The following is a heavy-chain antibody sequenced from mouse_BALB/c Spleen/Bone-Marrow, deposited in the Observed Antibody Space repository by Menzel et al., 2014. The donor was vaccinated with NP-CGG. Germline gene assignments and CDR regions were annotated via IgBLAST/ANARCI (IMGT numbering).Heavy chain of an antibody. V-gene: IGHV7-3*02. D-gene: IGHD1-1*01. CDR3: ARDRNFGSSWYFDA. CDR2: IRNKANGYTT. Sequence: VQLKESGGGLVQPGGSLILSCAPSGFTFTDYYMSWVRQPPGKALEWLGFIRNKANGYTTEYSTSMKGRFTISRDNSQSILYLQMNTLRAEDSATYYCARDRNFGSSWYFDAWGAGTTVTVSS. J-gene: IGHJ1*01. CDR1: GFTFTDYY.